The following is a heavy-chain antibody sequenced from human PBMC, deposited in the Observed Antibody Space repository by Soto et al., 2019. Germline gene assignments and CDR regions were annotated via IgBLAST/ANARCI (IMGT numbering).Heavy chain of an antibody. V-gene: IGHV4-59*01. CDR2: IYYSGST. CDR1: GGSISSYY. Sequence: SETLSLTCTVSGGSISSYYWSWIRQPPGKGLEWIGYIYYSGSTNYNPSLKSRVTISVDTSKNQFSLKLSSVTAADTAVYYCASSRDSSGYQAYWGQGTLVTVSS. D-gene: IGHD3-22*01. J-gene: IGHJ4*02. CDR3: ASSRDSSGYQAY.